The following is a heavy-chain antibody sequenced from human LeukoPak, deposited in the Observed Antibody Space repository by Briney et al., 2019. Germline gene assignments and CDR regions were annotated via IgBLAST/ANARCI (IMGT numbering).Heavy chain of an antibody. V-gene: IGHV4-34*01. J-gene: IGHJ4*02. CDR2: INHSGSS. CDR3: ARGNYYFDY. CDR1: GGSFSGYY. Sequence: SETLSLTCAVYGGSFSGYYWSWIRQPPGKGLEWIGEINHSGSSNYNLSLKSRVTISVDTSKNQFSLKLSSVTAADTAVYYCARGNYYFDYWGQGTLVTVSS.